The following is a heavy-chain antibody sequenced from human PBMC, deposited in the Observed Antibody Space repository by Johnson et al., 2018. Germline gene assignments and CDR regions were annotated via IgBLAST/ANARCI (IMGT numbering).Heavy chain of an antibody. J-gene: IGHJ3*01. D-gene: IGHD3-22*01. V-gene: IGHV3-7*01. CDR3: TKRYDGSGYYYRPGAFDV. CDR1: GFTFSGYW. CDR2: IHQDGNEE. Sequence: VQLVQSGGGLVQPGGSLRLSCAVSGFTFSGYWMSWVRQAPGKGLEWVANIHQDGNEEYYVGSVKGRFLLSRYNAKNSVFLQMNSLRAEDTAVYYLTKRYDGSGYYYRPGAFDVWGRGTMVTVSS.